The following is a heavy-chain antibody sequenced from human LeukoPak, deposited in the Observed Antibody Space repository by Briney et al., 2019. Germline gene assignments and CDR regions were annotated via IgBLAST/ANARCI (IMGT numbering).Heavy chain of an antibody. Sequence: SQTLSLTCTVSGGSISSGGYYWSWIRQHPGKGLEWIGYIYYSGSTYYNPSLQSRVVMSVDTSNNQFSLKLNSVTAADTAVYYCARREGRDGYRFDYWGQGTLVTVSS. CDR2: IYYSGST. J-gene: IGHJ4*02. D-gene: IGHD5-24*01. V-gene: IGHV4-31*03. CDR1: GGSISSGGYY. CDR3: ARREGRDGYRFDY.